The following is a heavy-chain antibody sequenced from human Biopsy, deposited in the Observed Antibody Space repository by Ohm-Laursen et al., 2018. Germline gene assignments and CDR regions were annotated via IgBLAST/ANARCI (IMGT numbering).Heavy chain of an antibody. Sequence: SLRLSCAASGFTFATYGMSWVRQAPGKGLEWVQGFISTGNSTYYADSVKGRFTISRDNSKNTLYLQLNSLRVEDTALYYCAKDRRTMRVWYFDLWGRGTLVTVSS. D-gene: IGHD4/OR15-4a*01. CDR3: AKDRRTMRVWYFDL. V-gene: IGHV3-23*01. CDR1: GFTFATYG. J-gene: IGHJ2*01. CDR2: FISTGNST.